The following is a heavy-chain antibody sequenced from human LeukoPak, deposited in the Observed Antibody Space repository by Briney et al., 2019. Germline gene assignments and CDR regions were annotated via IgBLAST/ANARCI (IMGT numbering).Heavy chain of an antibody. Sequence: PGGSLRLSCVASGFTFSTYAMSWVRQAPGKGLEWVSGISGSYSTYYADSVKGRFTISRDNSKNTLYLQMSSLGAEDTAVYYCAKGTWELSSFWGQGTLVTVSS. CDR3: AKGTWELSSF. D-gene: IGHD3-10*01. CDR1: GFTFSTYA. J-gene: IGHJ4*02. V-gene: IGHV3-23*01. CDR2: ISGSYST.